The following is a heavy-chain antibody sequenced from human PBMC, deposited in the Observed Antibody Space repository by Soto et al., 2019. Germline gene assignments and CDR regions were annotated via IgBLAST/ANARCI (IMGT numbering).Heavy chain of an antibody. J-gene: IGHJ4*02. CDR2: IYWDDDK. D-gene: IGHD3-3*01. V-gene: IGHV2-5*02. Sequence: QITLNESGPTVVRPTETLTLTCRFSGFSLTTSGVGVGWIRQSPGKAPEWLALIYWDDDKRYSASLKSRLTSTNDSSKSQVVLTVSDSNPTHTVTYYCAHRVLRTGCGVVTTTAIYFYFWGQGTPVAVS. CDR1: GFSLTTSGVG. CDR3: AHRVLRTGCGVVTTTAIYFYF.